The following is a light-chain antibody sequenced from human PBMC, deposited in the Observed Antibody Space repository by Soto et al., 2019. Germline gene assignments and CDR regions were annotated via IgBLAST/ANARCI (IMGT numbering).Light chain of an antibody. CDR2: GTS. Sequence: EIVLTQSPGTLSLSPGERATLSCRTSQTVSSTYLAWYQQKRGQAPRLLIYGTSNRATGIPDRFSGSVSGTNYSLTISRLEPEDFAVYHCQLYGSSPLYSFAQGTELEIK. CDR3: QLYGSSPLYS. J-gene: IGKJ2*01. CDR1: QTVSSTY. V-gene: IGKV3-20*01.